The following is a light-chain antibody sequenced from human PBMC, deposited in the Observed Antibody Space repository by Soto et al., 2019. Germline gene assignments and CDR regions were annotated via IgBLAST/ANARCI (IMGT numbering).Light chain of an antibody. CDR2: EVN. V-gene: IGLV2-14*01. Sequence: QSALTQPASVSGSPGQSITISCTGTSSDVGGYNYVSWYQHHPGKAPQLMIYEVNNRPSGVSNRFSGSKSGNTASLNISGLQAEDEADYYCSSYTSVSTYVFGSGTKLTVL. CDR3: SSYTSVSTYV. CDR1: SSDVGGYNY. J-gene: IGLJ1*01.